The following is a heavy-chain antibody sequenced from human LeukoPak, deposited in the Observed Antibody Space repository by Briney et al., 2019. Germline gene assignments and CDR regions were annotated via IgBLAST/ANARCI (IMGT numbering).Heavy chain of an antibody. J-gene: IGHJ6*03. CDR3: AKAAYDFWSGSYFPPGPMDV. D-gene: IGHD3-3*01. CDR1: EFTFSSYA. CDR2: ISGSSGSS. Sequence: GGSLRLSCAASEFTFSSYAMSWVRQAPGKGLEWVSAISGSSGSSYYADSVKGRFTISRDNSKNTLYLQMNSLRAEDTAVYNCAKAAYDFWSGSYFPPGPMDVWGKGTTVTVSS. V-gene: IGHV3-23*01.